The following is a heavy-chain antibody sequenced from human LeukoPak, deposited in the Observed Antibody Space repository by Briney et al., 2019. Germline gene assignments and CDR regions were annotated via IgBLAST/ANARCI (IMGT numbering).Heavy chain of an antibody. V-gene: IGHV5-51*01. CDR1: GYSFTSYW. CDR3: ARPMYYYDSSGYSTAFDI. J-gene: IGHJ3*02. Sequence: PGESLKISCKGSGYSFTSYWIGWVRQMPGKGLEWMGIIYPGDSDTRYSPSFQGQVTISADKSISTAYLQWSSLKASDTAMYYCARPMYYYDSSGYSTAFDIWGQGTMVTVSS. D-gene: IGHD3-22*01. CDR2: IYPGDSDT.